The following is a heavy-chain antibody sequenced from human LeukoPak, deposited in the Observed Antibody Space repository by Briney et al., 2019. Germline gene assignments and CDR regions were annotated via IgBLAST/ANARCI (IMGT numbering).Heavy chain of an antibody. CDR3: ARGLDCRSTSCYLDN. Sequence: PGGSLRLSCAASGFTFTKYWMTWVRQAPGKGLEWVANIKQDGSEKFYVDSVKGRFTISRDNAKNSLDLQINSLGGEDTAVYYCARGLDCRSTSCYLDNWGQGTLVTVSS. CDR2: IKQDGSEK. CDR1: GFTFTKYW. J-gene: IGHJ4*02. D-gene: IGHD2-2*01. V-gene: IGHV3-7*01.